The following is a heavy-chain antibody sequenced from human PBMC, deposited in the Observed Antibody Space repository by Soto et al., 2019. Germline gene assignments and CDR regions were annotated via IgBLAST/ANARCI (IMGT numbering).Heavy chain of an antibody. J-gene: IGHJ4*02. D-gene: IGHD5-18*01. CDR3: ARSIGYSEFDY. V-gene: IGHV3-73*01. CDR1: GFTFSDYA. Sequence: GGSLRLSCAASGFTFSDYAIHLVRQASGKGLEWVGRIRNKPSGYATAYGASVQGRFIISRDDSKDTTYLQMNSLKTADTAVYYCARSIGYSEFDYWGQGTLVTVSS. CDR2: IRNKPSGYAT.